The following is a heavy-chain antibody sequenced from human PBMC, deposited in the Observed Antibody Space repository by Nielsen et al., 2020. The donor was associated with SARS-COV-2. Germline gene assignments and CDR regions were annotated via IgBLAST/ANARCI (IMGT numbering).Heavy chain of an antibody. CDR3: ARGSDSSGYYRYFDY. D-gene: IGHD3-22*01. J-gene: IGHJ4*02. Sequence: SETLSLTCTVSGASITSGAYYWSWIRQHPGKGLEWIGYVYHSGSTYSNPSVRSRLIMSVDTSKNQFSLDLSSVTAADTAVYYCARGSDSSGYYRYFDYWGQGTLVTVSS. V-gene: IGHV4-31*03. CDR1: GASITSGAYY. CDR2: VYHSGST.